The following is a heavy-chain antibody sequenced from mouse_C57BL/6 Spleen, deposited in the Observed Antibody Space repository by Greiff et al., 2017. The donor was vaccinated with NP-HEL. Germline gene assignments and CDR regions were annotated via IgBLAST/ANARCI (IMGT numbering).Heavy chain of an antibody. CDR3: AREELVTTVVTTGFDD. CDR2: IDPSDSDT. Sequence: QVQLQQSGAELVRPGSSVKLSCKASGYTFTSYWMHWVKQRPIQGLEWIGNIDPSDSDTHYNQKFKDKATLTVDKSSSTAYMQLSSLTSEDSAVYYCAREELVTTVVTTGFDDWGKGTTVTVSS. D-gene: IGHD1-1*01. CDR1: GYTFTSYW. J-gene: IGHJ1*03. V-gene: IGHV1-52*01.